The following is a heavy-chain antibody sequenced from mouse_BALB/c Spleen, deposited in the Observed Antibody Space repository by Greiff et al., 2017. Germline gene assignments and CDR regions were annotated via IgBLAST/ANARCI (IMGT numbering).Heavy chain of an antibody. J-gene: IGHJ4*01. CDR3: ARSGNGNYDYYAMDY. D-gene: IGHD2-1*01. Sequence: EVKLVESGGGLVQPGGSRKLSCAASGFTFSSFGMHWVRQAPEKGLEWVAYISSGSSTIYYADTVKGRFTISRDNPKNTLFLQMTSLRSEDTAMYYCARSGNGNYDYYAMDYWGQGTSVTVSS. CDR1: GFTFSSFG. V-gene: IGHV5-17*02. CDR2: ISSGSSTI.